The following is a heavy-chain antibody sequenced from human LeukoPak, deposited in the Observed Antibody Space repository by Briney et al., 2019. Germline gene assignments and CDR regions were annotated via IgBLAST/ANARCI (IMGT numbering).Heavy chain of an antibody. CDR2: IQHDGSSE. D-gene: IGHD1-20*01. Sequence: GGSLRLSCAASGLNFRSYGIHWVRQAPGKGLEWVAFIQHDGSSEFYGASVKGRFSISRDNSRSTVSLLLSSLTSDDTAVYYCAKDRLPWAITNMYPSEFDLWGQGTLVIVSS. V-gene: IGHV3-30*02. CDR3: AKDRLPWAITNMYPSEFDL. J-gene: IGHJ4*02. CDR1: GLNFRSYG.